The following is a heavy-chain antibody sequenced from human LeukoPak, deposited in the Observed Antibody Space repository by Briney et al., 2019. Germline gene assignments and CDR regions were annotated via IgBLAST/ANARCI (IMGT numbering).Heavy chain of an antibody. CDR3: ARDHAFGTPLGHFDY. V-gene: IGHV3-33*01. CDR2: IWYDGSNK. D-gene: IGHD2-15*01. J-gene: IGHJ4*02. Sequence: GGSLRLSCAASGFTFSSYGMHWVRQAPGKGLEWVAVIWYDGSNKYYADSVKGRFTISRDNSKNTLYLYMKSPRAQDTAVYYCARDHAFGTPLGHFDYCGQGTMVSVSS. CDR1: GFTFSSYG.